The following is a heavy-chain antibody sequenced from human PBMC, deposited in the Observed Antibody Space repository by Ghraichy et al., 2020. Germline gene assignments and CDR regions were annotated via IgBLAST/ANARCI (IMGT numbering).Heavy chain of an antibody. CDR1: GYSFTSYW. V-gene: IGHV5-10-1*01. CDR3: ASSSPWAYCSGGSCYPDYYYYYGMDV. J-gene: IGHJ6*02. CDR2: IDPSDSYT. D-gene: IGHD2-15*01. Sequence: GESLNISCKGSGYSFTSYWISWVRQMPGKGLEWMGRIDPSDSYTNYSPSFQGHVTISADKSISTAYLQWSSLKASDTAMYYCASSSPWAYCSGGSCYPDYYYYYGMDVWGQGTTVTVSS.